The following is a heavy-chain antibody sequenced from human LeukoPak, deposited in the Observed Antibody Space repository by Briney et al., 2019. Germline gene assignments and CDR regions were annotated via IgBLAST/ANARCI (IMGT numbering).Heavy chain of an antibody. D-gene: IGHD6-19*01. V-gene: IGHV1-8*01. CDR2: MNPNSGST. CDR1: GYTFTSYD. CDR3: VIGSGWINFDY. Sequence: ASVKVSCKASGYTFTSYDINWVRQATGQGLEWMGWMNPNSGSTGYAQKFQGRVTMTRNTSISTAYMELSSLRSEDTAVYYCVIGSGWINFDYWGQGTLVTVSS. J-gene: IGHJ4*02.